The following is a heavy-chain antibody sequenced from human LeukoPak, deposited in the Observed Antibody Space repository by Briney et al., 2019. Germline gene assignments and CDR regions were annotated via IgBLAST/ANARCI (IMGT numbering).Heavy chain of an antibody. D-gene: IGHD6-13*01. CDR1: GFTFSSFP. J-gene: IGHJ5*02. CDR3: AKDRVAGQQLVVGWVGWFDP. V-gene: IGHV3-23*01. CDR2: ISGSGGST. Sequence: PGGSLRLSCAASGFTFSSFPMSWLPQAPGQGLEWVSAISGSGGSTYYADSVKGRFTISTANSKKTLYLKMNSLRAEDTAVSYWAKDRVAGQQLVVGWVGWFDPWGQGTLVTVSS.